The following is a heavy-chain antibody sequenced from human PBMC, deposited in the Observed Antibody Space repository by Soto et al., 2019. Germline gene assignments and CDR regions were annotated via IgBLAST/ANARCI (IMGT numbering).Heavy chain of an antibody. CDR2: ISAYNGNT. Sequence: ASVKVSCKASGYTFTSYGISWVRQAPGQGLEWMGWISAYNGNTNYAQKLQGRVTMTTDTSTSTAYMELRSLRSDDTAVYYCARDRDDYGDYERYYYMDVWGKGTTVTVSS. CDR3: ARDRDDYGDYERYYYMDV. V-gene: IGHV1-18*01. D-gene: IGHD4-17*01. J-gene: IGHJ6*03. CDR1: GYTFTSYG.